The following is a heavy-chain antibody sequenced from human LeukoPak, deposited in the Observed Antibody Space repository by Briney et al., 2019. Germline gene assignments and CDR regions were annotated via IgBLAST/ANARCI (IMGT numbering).Heavy chain of an antibody. CDR3: AKDITTMIVNGYFDY. J-gene: IGHJ4*02. V-gene: IGHV3-74*01. Sequence: GGSLRLSCAASGVLFSNYWMHWVRQAPGKGLVWVSRINRDGSSTSYAGSAKGRFTISRDNAKNSLYLQMNSLRAEDMALYYCAKDITTMIVNGYFDYWGQGTLVTVSS. CDR2: INRDGSST. CDR1: GVLFSNYW. D-gene: IGHD3-22*01.